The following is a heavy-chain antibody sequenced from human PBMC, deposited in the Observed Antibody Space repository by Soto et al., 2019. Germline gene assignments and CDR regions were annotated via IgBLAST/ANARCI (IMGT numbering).Heavy chain of an antibody. CDR2: IIPILGLA. CDR1: GGFGSYS. Sequence: QVQLVQSGAEVKKPGSSVKVSCKASGGFGSYSFSWVRQAPGQGHEWMGRIIPILGLANYAQNFQGLVKFTAEKSTSTAYMELSSLRSEDTAVYHCARSYVVVVGAREALDIWGQGTMVTVSS. V-gene: IGHV1-69*02. CDR3: ARSYVVVVGAREALDI. J-gene: IGHJ3*02. D-gene: IGHD2-21*01.